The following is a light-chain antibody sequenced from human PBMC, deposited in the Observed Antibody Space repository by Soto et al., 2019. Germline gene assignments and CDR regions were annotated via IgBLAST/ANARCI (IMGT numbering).Light chain of an antibody. J-gene: IGKJ1*01. CDR3: QQYSSYEWT. CDR2: KAS. V-gene: IGKV1-5*03. Sequence: DIQMTQSPSTLSASVGDRVTITCRASQSISTWLAWYQQKPGKAPNLLIYKASSLERGVPSRFCGSGAGTEFIFTITSLQPDDFATYYCQQYSSYEWTFGQGTKVEIK. CDR1: QSISTW.